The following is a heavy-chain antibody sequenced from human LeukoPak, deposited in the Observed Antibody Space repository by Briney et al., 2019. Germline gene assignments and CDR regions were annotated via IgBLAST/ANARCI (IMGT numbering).Heavy chain of an antibody. D-gene: IGHD6-25*01. V-gene: IGHV3-53*01. CDR3: ARPGYSTGAFDY. Sequence: GGSLRLSCAASGLTVTSNYMSWIRQAPGKGLEWVSVIYSGGDTYYADSVKGLFTISRDNSKNTLYLKMNSLRAEDTAVYYCARPGYSTGAFDYWGQGTLVTVSS. CDR2: IYSGGDT. J-gene: IGHJ4*02. CDR1: GLTVTSNY.